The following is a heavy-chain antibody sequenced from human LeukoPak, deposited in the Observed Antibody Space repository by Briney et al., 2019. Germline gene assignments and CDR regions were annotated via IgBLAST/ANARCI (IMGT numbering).Heavy chain of an antibody. CDR2: INSDGSWT. Sequence: GGSLRLSCAASGFTFNTYTMNWVRQAPGKGLVWVSHINSDGSWTSYADSVKGRFTISKDNAKNTVYLQMNSLRAEDTAVYYCAKGEVVIGWFDPWGQGTLVTVSS. CDR3: AKGEVVIGWFDP. D-gene: IGHD3-22*01. V-gene: IGHV3-74*01. J-gene: IGHJ5*02. CDR1: GFTFNTYT.